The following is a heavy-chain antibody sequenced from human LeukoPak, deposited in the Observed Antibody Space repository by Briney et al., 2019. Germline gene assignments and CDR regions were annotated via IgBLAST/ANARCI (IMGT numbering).Heavy chain of an antibody. Sequence: PGGSLRLSCAASGFTFSSYAMSWVRQAPGKELEWVSGISGSDGSTYYADSVKGRFTISRDNSKNTLYLQMNSLRAEDTAVYYCARAGSIRFDYWGQGTLVTVSS. J-gene: IGHJ4*02. V-gene: IGHV3-23*01. D-gene: IGHD1-26*01. CDR2: ISGSDGST. CDR1: GFTFSSYA. CDR3: ARAGSIRFDY.